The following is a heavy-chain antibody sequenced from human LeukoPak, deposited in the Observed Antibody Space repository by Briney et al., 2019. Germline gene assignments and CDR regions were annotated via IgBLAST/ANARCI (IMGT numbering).Heavy chain of an antibody. CDR1: GFTFSSYA. J-gene: IGHJ4*02. CDR3: AKLDGTTRGSFDY. CDR2: ISGSGGST. Sequence: GGSLRLSCAASGFTFSSYAMSWVRQAPGKGLEWVSAISGSGGSTYYADSVKGRFTISRDNSKTTLYLQMNSLRAEGTAVYYCAKLDGTTRGSFDYWGQGTLVTVSS. V-gene: IGHV3-23*01. D-gene: IGHD1-14*01.